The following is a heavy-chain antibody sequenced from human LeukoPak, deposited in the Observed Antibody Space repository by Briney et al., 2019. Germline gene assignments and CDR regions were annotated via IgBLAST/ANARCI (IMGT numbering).Heavy chain of an antibody. D-gene: IGHD3-22*01. Sequence: GGSLRLSCVVSGFTFNRCWMNWVRQAPGKGLEWVANIKHDGSEKNYVDSVKGRFTISRDNAKNSLYLQMNSLRAEDTAVYYCATPLDYYDRSDSHQGGDWGQGTLVTVSS. CDR2: IKHDGSEK. J-gene: IGHJ4*02. V-gene: IGHV3-7*03. CDR1: GFTFNRCW. CDR3: ATPLDYYDRSDSHQGGD.